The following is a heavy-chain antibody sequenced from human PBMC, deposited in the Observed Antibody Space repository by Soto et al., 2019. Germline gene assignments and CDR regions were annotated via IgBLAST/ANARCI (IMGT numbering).Heavy chain of an antibody. CDR1: GYTFTSYG. Sequence: QVQLVQSGAEVKKPGASVKVSCKASGYTFTSYGISWVRQAPGQGLEWMGWISAYNGSTNYAQKLQGRVTMTTDTFSSRAYMELRSLRSDDSAVYYCARSERRYSSGPGDYWGQGTLVTVSS. CDR2: ISAYNGST. V-gene: IGHV1-18*01. D-gene: IGHD6-25*01. CDR3: ARSERRYSSGPGDY. J-gene: IGHJ4*02.